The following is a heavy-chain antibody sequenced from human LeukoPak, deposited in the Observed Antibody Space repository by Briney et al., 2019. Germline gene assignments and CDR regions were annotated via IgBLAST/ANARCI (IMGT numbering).Heavy chain of an antibody. J-gene: IGHJ4*02. CDR2: INPSGGST. V-gene: IGHV1-46*01. D-gene: IGHD6-19*01. CDR3: ARDGSTGWHYFEY. CDR1: GYTFTSYY. Sequence: ASVKVSCKASGYTFTSYYIDWVRQAPGQGLEWMGVINPSGGSTRYAQKFQGRVTMTGDPSTRTVYMELSSLTSDDTAVYYCARDGSTGWHYFEYWGQGTLVTVSS.